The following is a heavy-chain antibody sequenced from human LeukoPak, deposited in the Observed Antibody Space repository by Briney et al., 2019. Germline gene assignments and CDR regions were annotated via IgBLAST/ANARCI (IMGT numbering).Heavy chain of an antibody. CDR1: GFTFSSYA. CDR2: ISGSGGST. CDR3: AKGDIAAAGTGYYYGMDV. V-gene: IGHV3-23*01. Sequence: PGGSLRLSCAASGFTFSSYAMSWVRRAPGKGLEWVSAISGSGGSTYYADFVKGRFTISRDNSKNTLYLQMNSLRAEDTAVYYCAKGDIAAAGTGYYYGMDVWGQGTTVTVSS. D-gene: IGHD6-13*01. J-gene: IGHJ6*02.